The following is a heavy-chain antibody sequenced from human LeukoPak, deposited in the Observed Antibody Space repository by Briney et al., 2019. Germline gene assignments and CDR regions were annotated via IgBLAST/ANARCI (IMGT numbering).Heavy chain of an antibody. Sequence: SETLSLTCDVSGGSVRSYWWGWVRQPAGKGLEWLGRIYSTGSTRFNPSLKSRLTLSIDTSTNQFSLTLTSVAAADTAVYFCARQGYTVSYYFLDYWSQGTLVTVSS. V-gene: IGHV4-4*07. D-gene: IGHD1-26*01. CDR2: IYSTGST. CDR3: ARQGYTVSYYFLDY. J-gene: IGHJ4*02. CDR1: GGSVRSYW.